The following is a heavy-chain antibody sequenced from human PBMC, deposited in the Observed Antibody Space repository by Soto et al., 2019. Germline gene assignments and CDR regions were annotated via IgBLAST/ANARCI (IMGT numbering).Heavy chain of an antibody. J-gene: IGHJ6*02. V-gene: IGHV3-33*08. Sequence: GGSLRLSCTTPGFTFNTYGMHWIRQAPGKGLEWVAIIWYDGSNKYYADSVKGRFTIPRDNSKNTLYLQMNSLRAEDSALYYCARADCTGAYCYSWPFNYGVDVWGQGTTVTVSS. CDR3: ARADCTGAYCYSWPFNYGVDV. CDR2: IWYDGSNK. D-gene: IGHD2-15*01. CDR1: GFTFNTYG.